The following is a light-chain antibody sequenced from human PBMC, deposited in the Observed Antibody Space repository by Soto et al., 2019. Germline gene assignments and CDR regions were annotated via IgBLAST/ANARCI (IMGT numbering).Light chain of an antibody. CDR1: QSVFYTSNSRNY. J-gene: IGKJ2*01. Sequence: DIVMTQSPDSLAVSLGERATINCKSSQSVFYTSNSRNYLAWYQQRPGQAPKLLISWASTREFGVPDRFSGSGSGTDFTLTISGLQAEDVAVYYCQHYYSTPYTFGQGTKLEIK. CDR2: WAS. V-gene: IGKV4-1*01. CDR3: QHYYSTPYT.